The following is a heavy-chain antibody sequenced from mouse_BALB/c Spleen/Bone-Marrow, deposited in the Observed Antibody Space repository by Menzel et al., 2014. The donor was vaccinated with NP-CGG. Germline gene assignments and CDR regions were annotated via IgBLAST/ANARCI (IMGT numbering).Heavy chain of an antibody. V-gene: IGHV14-3*02. CDR1: GFNIKDAY. D-gene: IGHD1-3*01. CDR3: VRSPGEVNY. CDR2: IAPGNGNT. J-gene: IGHJ3*01. Sequence: EVKLMESGAELVKPGASVKLSCTASGFNIKDAYMHWMKQRPEQGLEWIGRIAPGNGNTQYDPKFQGKATITADTSSNTAYLHLISLTSEDTAVYYRVRSPGEVNYWGQGTLVTVSA.